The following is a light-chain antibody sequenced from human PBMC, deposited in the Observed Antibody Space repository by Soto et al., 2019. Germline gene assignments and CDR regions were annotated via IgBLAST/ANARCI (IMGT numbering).Light chain of an antibody. V-gene: IGLV2-8*01. CDR2: EVS. CDR3: SSYSGTNYHYV. CDR1: SSDFGGYNY. Sequence: QPALTQPPSASGSFGQSVTISCTGTSSDFGGYNYVSWYQQHPGKAPKLMIYEVSERPSGVPDRFSGSKSGNTASLTVSGLQADDEADYYCSSYSGTNYHYVFGTGTKVTVL. J-gene: IGLJ1*01.